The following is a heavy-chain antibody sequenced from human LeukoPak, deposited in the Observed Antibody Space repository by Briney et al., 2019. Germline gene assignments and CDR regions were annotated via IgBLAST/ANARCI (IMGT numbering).Heavy chain of an antibody. J-gene: IGHJ5*02. CDR1: GGSISSGGYY. CDR3: ARLALGSGYGNWFDP. D-gene: IGHD3-3*01. CDR2: TYHSGST. V-gene: IGHV4-30-2*01. Sequence: PSETLSLTCTVSGGSISSGGYYWSWIRQPPGKGLEWIGYTYHSGSTYYNPSLKSRVTISVDRSKNQFSLKLSSVTAADTAVYYCARLALGSGYGNWFDPWGQGTLVTVSS.